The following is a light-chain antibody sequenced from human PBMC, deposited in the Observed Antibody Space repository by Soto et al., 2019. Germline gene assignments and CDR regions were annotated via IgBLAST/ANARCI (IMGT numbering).Light chain of an antibody. V-gene: IGKV1-39*01. J-gene: IGKJ2*01. Sequence: DIQMIQSPSSLSASVGGRVTITCRASQTIYNYLNWFQQKPGKAPKLLIYDASNLQRAVPSRFSGSGSGTDFSLTISSLQPEDSAIYYCQQSYRTPYTFGQGTKLEIK. CDR1: QTIYNY. CDR3: QQSYRTPYT. CDR2: DAS.